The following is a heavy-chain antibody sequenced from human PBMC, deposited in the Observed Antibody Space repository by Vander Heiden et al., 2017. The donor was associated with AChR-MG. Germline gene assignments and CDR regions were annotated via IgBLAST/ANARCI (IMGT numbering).Heavy chain of an antibody. CDR3: ARSSTVVPAAMRF. D-gene: IGHD2-2*01. CDR2: INTDGSST. V-gene: IGHV3-74*01. J-gene: IGHJ4*02. CDR1: GFTFSSYW. Sequence: EVQLVESGGGLVQPWGSLRLSCAASGFTFSSYWMHWVRQAPGKGLVWVSRINTDGSSTSYADSVKGRFTISRDNAKNTLYLQMNSLRAEDTALYYCARSSTVVPAAMRFWGQGTLLTVSS.